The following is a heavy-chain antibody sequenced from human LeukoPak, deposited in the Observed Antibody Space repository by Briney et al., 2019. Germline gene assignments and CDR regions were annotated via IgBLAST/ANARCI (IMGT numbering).Heavy chain of an antibody. CDR1: GYTLTELS. Sequence: ASVKVSCKVSGYTLTELSMHWVRQAPGKGLEWMGGFDPEDGETIYAQKFQGRVTMTEDTSTDTAYMELSSLRVGDTAMYYCAKDPNGDYVGAFDFWGQGTMVTVSS. CDR2: FDPEDGET. D-gene: IGHD4-17*01. V-gene: IGHV1-24*01. J-gene: IGHJ3*01. CDR3: AKDPNGDYVGAFDF.